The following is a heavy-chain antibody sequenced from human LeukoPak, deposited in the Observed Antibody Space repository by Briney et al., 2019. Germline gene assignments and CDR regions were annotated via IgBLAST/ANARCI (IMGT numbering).Heavy chain of an antibody. CDR2: TNPNTGGT. CDR1: GYSFIGYH. Sequence: ASAKVSCKASGYSFIGYHMHWVRQAPGQGLEWMGWTNPNTGGTKYAQKFQGRVTMTRDTSISTAYMELSSLRSDDTAVYYCATNSDIVGDYGMDVWGQGTTVTVSS. J-gene: IGHJ6*02. D-gene: IGHD2-15*01. V-gene: IGHV1-2*02. CDR3: ATNSDIVGDYGMDV.